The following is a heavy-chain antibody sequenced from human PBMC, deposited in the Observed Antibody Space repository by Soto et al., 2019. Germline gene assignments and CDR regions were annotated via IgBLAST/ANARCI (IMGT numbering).Heavy chain of an antibody. CDR1: GFTFSSYA. CDR2: ISYDGSNK. Sequence: QVQLVESGGGVVQPGRSLRLSCAASGFTFSSYAMHWVRQAPGKGLEWVAVISYDGSNKYYADSVKGRFIISRDNSKNTLYLQMNSLRAEDTAVYYCARDPENFTGMDVWGQGTTVTVSS. J-gene: IGHJ6*02. CDR3: ARDPENFTGMDV. D-gene: IGHD3-3*01. V-gene: IGHV3-30-3*01.